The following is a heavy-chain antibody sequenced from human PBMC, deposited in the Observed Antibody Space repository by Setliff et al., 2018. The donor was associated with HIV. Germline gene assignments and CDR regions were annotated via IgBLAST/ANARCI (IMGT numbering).Heavy chain of an antibody. D-gene: IGHD2-15*01. CDR1: GGSISSSNKY. J-gene: IGHJ5*02. V-gene: IGHV4-39*01. CDR3: ARRRGYCSGGTCYSGGYWFDP. Sequence: SETLSLTCTVSGGSISSSNKYWGWIRQPPGKGLEWIGSIHHSGSTYYNPSLKSRITISVDTSNNQFSLKLRSVTAADTAVYYCARRRGYCSGGTCYSGGYWFDPWGQGTPVTVSS. CDR2: IHHSGST.